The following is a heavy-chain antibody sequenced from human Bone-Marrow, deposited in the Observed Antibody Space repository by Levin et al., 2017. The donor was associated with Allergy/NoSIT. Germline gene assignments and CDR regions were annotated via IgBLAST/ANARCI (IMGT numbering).Heavy chain of an antibody. CDR2: LHHTGNT. CDR1: AGSVTSGGYS. D-gene: IGHD3-10*01. CDR3: ARMTMVRGITIGYFDY. V-gene: IGHV4-30-2*01. Sequence: PSETLSLTCAVSAGSVTSGGYSWTWIRQPPGKGLEWIGSLHHTGNTYYNPSLRSRVTMSVGRSKSQFSLKLSSVTAADTAVYYCARMTMVRGITIGYFDYWGQGILVTVSS. J-gene: IGHJ4*02.